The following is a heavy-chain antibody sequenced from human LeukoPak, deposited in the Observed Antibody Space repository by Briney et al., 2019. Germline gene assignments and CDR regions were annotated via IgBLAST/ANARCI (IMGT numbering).Heavy chain of an antibody. CDR1: GFTFSSYW. CDR3: ARVPVLSLDGSGRENWFDP. Sequence: PGGSLRLSCAASGFTFSSYWMSWVRQAPGKGLEWVANIKQDGSEKYYVDSVKGRFTISRDNAKNSLYLQMNSLRAEDTAVYYCARVPVLSLDGSGRENWFDPWGQGTLVTVSS. V-gene: IGHV3-7*01. D-gene: IGHD3-10*01. J-gene: IGHJ5*02. CDR2: IKQDGSEK.